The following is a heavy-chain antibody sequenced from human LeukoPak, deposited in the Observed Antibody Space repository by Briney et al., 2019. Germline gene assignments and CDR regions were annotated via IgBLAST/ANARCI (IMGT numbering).Heavy chain of an antibody. J-gene: IGHJ6*03. CDR3: ARHKYDAVSGYYMDV. CDR2: IYYSGST. V-gene: IGHV4-59*05. D-gene: IGHD1-26*01. Sequence: SETLSLTCTVSGGSISSYYWTWIRQPPGKGLEWIGSIYYSGSTYYNPSLKSRVTISVDTSKNQFSLKLSSVTAADTAVYYCARHKYDAVSGYYMDVWGKGTTVTVSS. CDR1: GGSISSYY.